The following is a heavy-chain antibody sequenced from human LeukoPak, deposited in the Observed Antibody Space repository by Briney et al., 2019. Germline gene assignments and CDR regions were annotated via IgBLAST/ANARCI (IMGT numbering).Heavy chain of an antibody. CDR3: AKDWTYYYGSGSYRLDVSGY. Sequence: GGSLRLSCAASGFTFTTYDMHWVRQATGKGLEWVSAIGTTGDTYYPGSVKGRFTISRDNSKNTLYLQMNSLRAEDTAVYYCAKDWTYYYGSGSYRLDVSGYWGQGTLVTVSS. CDR1: GFTFTTYD. V-gene: IGHV3-13*01. D-gene: IGHD3-10*01. J-gene: IGHJ4*02. CDR2: IGTTGDT.